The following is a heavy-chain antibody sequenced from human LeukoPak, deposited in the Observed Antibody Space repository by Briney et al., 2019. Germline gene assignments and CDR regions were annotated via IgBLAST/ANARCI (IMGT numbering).Heavy chain of an antibody. Sequence: PGGSLRLSCGASGFTFSSDAMHWVRQAPGKGLEWVGVVSYDGNYKYYLDSVKGRLTISRDNSKNTLNLQMNSLRPEDTALYYCATTNHCSGGSCSSWSPDSWGQGTLVIVSS. D-gene: IGHD2-15*01. V-gene: IGHV3-30-3*01. CDR3: ATTNHCSGGSCSSWSPDS. J-gene: IGHJ4*02. CDR2: VSYDGNYK. CDR1: GFTFSSDA.